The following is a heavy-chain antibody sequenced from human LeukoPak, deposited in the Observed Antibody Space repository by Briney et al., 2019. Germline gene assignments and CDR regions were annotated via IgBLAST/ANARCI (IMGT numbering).Heavy chain of an antibody. D-gene: IGHD6-19*01. CDR1: GGSISSSSYY. V-gene: IGHV4-39*01. CDR3: ALLSSGWYRVY. Sequence: SESLSLTCTVSGGSISSSSYYWGWIRQPPGKGLERIGSIYYSGSTYYNPSLKSRVTISVDTSKNQFSLKLSSVTAADTAVYYCALLSSGWYRVYWGQGTLVTVSS. CDR2: IYYSGST. J-gene: IGHJ4*02.